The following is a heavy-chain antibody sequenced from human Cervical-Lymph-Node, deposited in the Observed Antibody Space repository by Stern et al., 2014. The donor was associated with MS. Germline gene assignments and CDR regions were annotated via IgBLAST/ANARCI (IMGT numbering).Heavy chain of an antibody. V-gene: IGHV3-7*01. CDR3: VRDSGFCSGGSCYGDAFDL. CDR2: IKQDGSDK. J-gene: IGHJ3*01. D-gene: IGHD2-15*01. CDR1: GFTFSRNW. Sequence: EVQLVESGGGLVQPGGSLRLSCAASGFTFSRNWMTWVRQAPGKGLEWVANIKQDGSDKFYRDSVKGRFTISRDNAKTSLYLQMNSLRAEDTAVYYCVRDSGFCSGGSCYGDAFDLWGQGTMVTVFS.